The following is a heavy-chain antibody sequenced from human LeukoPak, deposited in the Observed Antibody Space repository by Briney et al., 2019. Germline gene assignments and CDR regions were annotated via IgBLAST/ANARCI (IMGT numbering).Heavy chain of an antibody. V-gene: IGHV1-69*13. Sequence: SVKVSCQASGGTFSSYAISWLRQAPGHGLEWMGGIIPIFGTANYAQKFQGRVTITADESTSTAYMELSSLRSEDTAVYYCARDGLGYCSSTSCYRFDYWGQGTLVTVSS. CDR2: IIPIFGTA. CDR1: GGTFSSYA. D-gene: IGHD2-2*01. CDR3: ARDGLGYCSSTSCYRFDY. J-gene: IGHJ4*02.